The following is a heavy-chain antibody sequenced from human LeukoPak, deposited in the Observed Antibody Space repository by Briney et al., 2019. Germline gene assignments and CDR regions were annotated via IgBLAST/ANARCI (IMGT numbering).Heavy chain of an antibody. D-gene: IGHD3-16*01. Sequence: SETLSLTCTVSGGSISSYYWSWIRQPPGKGLEWIGYIYYSGSTNYNPSLKSRVTISVDTSKNQFSLKLSSVTAADTAVYYCARRTFGGVIKYWGQGTLVTVSS. CDR1: GGSISSYY. J-gene: IGHJ4*02. CDR2: IYYSGST. V-gene: IGHV4-59*01. CDR3: ARRTFGGVIKY.